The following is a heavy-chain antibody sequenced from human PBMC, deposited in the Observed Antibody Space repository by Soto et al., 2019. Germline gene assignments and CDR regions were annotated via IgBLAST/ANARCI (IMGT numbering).Heavy chain of an antibody. J-gene: IGHJ6*02. Sequence: QVQLVQSGAEVKKPGASVKVSCKASGYTFTSYYMHWVRQAPGQGLEWMGIINPSGGSTSYAQKFPGRVTMTRDTSTSTVYMELSSLRSEDTDVYYCAVTGYYYYGMHVWGQGTTVTVSS. CDR1: GYTFTSYY. CDR3: AVTGYYYYGMHV. V-gene: IGHV1-46*01. CDR2: INPSGGST. D-gene: IGHD4-4*01.